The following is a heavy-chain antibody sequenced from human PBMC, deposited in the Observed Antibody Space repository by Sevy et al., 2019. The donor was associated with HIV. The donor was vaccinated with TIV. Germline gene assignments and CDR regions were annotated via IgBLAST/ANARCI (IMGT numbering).Heavy chain of an antibody. D-gene: IGHD3-22*01. J-gene: IGHJ4*02. CDR3: ATAREYYSDNSGYLDY. Sequence: ASVKVSCKVSGYTLSELSMHWVRQPPGKGLEWMGRFDPDDGETIYAQMFQGRVTMTEDTSADTAYMELSSLRSEDTAMYYCATAREYYSDNSGYLDYWGQGTPVTVS. CDR2: FDPDDGET. CDR1: GYTLSELS. V-gene: IGHV1-24*01.